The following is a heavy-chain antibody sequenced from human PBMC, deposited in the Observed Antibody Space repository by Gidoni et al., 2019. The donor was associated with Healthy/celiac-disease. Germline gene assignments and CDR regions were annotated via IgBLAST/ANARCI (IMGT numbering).Heavy chain of an antibody. Sequence: QVQLVQSGAEVKKPGASVKVSSKASGYTFTSYGLGWVRPRHGQGREWMGWISAYNGKTNYAQKIQGRVTMTTDTSTSTAYMELRSLRSDDTDVYYCARVNRAGIAAAGPTGGFDPWGQGTLVTVSS. CDR3: ARVNRAGIAAAGPTGGFDP. CDR1: GYTFTSYG. CDR2: ISAYNGKT. V-gene: IGHV1-18*01. J-gene: IGHJ5*02. D-gene: IGHD6-13*01.